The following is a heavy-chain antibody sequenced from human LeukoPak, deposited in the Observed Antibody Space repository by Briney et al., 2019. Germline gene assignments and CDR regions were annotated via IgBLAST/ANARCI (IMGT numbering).Heavy chain of an antibody. J-gene: IGHJ6*03. D-gene: IGHD3-22*01. CDR3: ARGHYYDSSGYYPRGYYYYMDV. CDR1: GGTFSSYA. V-gene: IGHV1-69*13. CDR2: IIPIFGTA. Sequence: ASVKVSCKASGGTFSSYAISWVRQAPGQGLEWMGGIIPIFGTANYAQKFQGRVTITADESTSTAYMELSSLRSEDTAVYYCARGHYYDSSGYYPRGYYYYMDVWGKGTTVTVSS.